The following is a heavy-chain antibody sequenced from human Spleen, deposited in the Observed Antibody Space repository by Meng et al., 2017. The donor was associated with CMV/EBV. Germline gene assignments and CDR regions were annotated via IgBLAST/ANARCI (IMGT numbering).Heavy chain of an antibody. Sequence: GAFSGYYRGWIRQPPGKGLEWIGESNHSGSTNYNPSLKSRVTISVDTSKNQFSLKLSSVTAADTAVYYCARALYYDFWSRSENWFDPWGQGTLVTVSS. CDR1: GAFSGYY. V-gene: IGHV4-34*01. CDR3: ARALYYDFWSRSENWFDP. J-gene: IGHJ5*02. D-gene: IGHD3-3*01. CDR2: SNHSGST.